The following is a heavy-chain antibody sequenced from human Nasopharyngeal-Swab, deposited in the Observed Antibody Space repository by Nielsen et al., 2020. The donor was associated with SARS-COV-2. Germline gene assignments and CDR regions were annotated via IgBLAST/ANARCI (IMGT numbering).Heavy chain of an antibody. CDR3: ARGGYSGYHYYYYGMDV. J-gene: IGHJ6*02. Sequence: GLEWIGEINHSGSTNYNPSLKSRVTISVDTSKNQFSLKLSSVTAADTAVYYCARGGYSGYHYYYYGMDVWGQGTTVTVSS. CDR2: INHSGST. V-gene: IGHV4-34*01. D-gene: IGHD5-12*01.